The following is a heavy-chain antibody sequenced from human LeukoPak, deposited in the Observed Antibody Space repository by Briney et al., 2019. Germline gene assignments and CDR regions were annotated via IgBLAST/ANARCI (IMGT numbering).Heavy chain of an antibody. CDR1: GFTFSSCA. CDR2: ISNSGGTT. J-gene: IGHJ4*02. V-gene: IGHV3-23*01. CDR3: AKDRTPATRGVDY. D-gene: IGHD3-10*01. Sequence: GGSLRLSCAASGFTFSSCAISWVRQAPGKGLEWVSAISNSGGTTYYADSMKGRFTISRDNSKNTLYLQMNSLRAEDTAVYYCAKDRTPATRGVDYWGQGTLVTVSS.